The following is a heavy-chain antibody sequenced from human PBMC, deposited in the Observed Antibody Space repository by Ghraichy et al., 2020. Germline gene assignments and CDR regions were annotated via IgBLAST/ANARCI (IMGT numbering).Heavy chain of an antibody. V-gene: IGHV1-18*04. J-gene: IGHJ4*02. CDR2: ISAYNGNT. CDR3: ARTGDCTNGVCYMDFDY. D-gene: IGHD2-8*01. Sequence: ASVKVSCKASGYTFTSYGISWVRQAPGQGLEWMGWISAYNGNTNYAQKLQGRVTMTTDTSTGTAYMELRSLRSADTAVYYCARTGDCTNGVCYMDFDYWGQGTLVTVSS. CDR1: GYTFTSYG.